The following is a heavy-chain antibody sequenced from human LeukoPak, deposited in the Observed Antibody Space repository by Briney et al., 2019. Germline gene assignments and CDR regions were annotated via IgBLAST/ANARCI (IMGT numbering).Heavy chain of an antibody. J-gene: IGHJ3*02. D-gene: IGHD3-16*01. CDR2: ISAYNGNT. CDR1: GYTFTSHG. V-gene: IGHV1-18*01. CDR3: ARGADAFDI. Sequence: ASVKVSCKPSGYTFTSHGITWVRQAPGQGLEWVGWISAYNGNTKYAQKFQGRVTMTTDASTSTVYMELRSLRSDDTAVYYCARGADAFDIWGQGTMVTVSS.